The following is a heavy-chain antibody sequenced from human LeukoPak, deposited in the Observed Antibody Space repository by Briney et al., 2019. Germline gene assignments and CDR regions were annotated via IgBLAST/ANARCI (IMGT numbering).Heavy chain of an antibody. V-gene: IGHV3-64*01. Sequence: PGGSLRLSCAASGFTFSSYAMHWVRQAPGKGLEYVSAISSNGGSTYYANSVKGRFTISRDNSKNTLYLQMGSLRAEDMAVYYCARDGAYDILTGLFDYWGQGTLVTVSS. CDR2: ISSNGGST. J-gene: IGHJ4*02. CDR1: GFTFSSYA. CDR3: ARDGAYDILTGLFDY. D-gene: IGHD3-9*01.